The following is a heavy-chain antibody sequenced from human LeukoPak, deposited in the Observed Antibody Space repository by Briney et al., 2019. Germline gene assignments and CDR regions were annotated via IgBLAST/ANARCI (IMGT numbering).Heavy chain of an antibody. V-gene: IGHV1-2*02. CDR2: INPNSGGT. D-gene: IGHD3-10*01. J-gene: IGHJ4*02. CDR1: GYTFTGYY. Sequence: ASVKVSCKASGYTFTGYYMHWVRQAPGRGLEWMGWINPNSGGTNYAQKFQGRVTMTRDTSISTAYMELSRLRSDDTAVYYCARGTHNYYGSGSSTDYWGQGTLVTVSS. CDR3: ARGTHNYYGSGSSTDY.